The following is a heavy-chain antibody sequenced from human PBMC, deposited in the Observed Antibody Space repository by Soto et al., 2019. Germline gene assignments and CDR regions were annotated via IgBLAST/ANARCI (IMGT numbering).Heavy chain of an antibody. CDR3: ASTYSTSWYWFDT. CDR1: GFSLSNAGLG. J-gene: IGHJ5*02. Sequence: QVTVKESGPVLVKPTETLTLTCTVSGFSLSNAGLGVSWIRQPQGKALEWLAPIFSNDEKSYSTSLKSRLTISKDTSKSQVVLTMTNMDPVDTATYYCASTYSTSWYWFDTCGQGTLVTVSS. CDR2: IFSNDEK. V-gene: IGHV2-26*04. D-gene: IGHD6-13*01.